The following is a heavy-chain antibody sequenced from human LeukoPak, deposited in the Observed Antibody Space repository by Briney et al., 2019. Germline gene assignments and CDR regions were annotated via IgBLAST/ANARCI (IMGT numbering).Heavy chain of an antibody. CDR1: GYSISSGYY. CDR2: IYHSGST. Sequence: SETLSLTCAVSGYSISSGYYCGWIRQPPGEGLEWIGSIYHSGSTYYNPSLKSRVIISVDTSKNQFSLKLSSVTAADTAVYYCARRSGWYNPFDYWGQGTLVTVSS. D-gene: IGHD6-19*01. J-gene: IGHJ4*02. CDR3: ARRSGWYNPFDY. V-gene: IGHV4-38-2*01.